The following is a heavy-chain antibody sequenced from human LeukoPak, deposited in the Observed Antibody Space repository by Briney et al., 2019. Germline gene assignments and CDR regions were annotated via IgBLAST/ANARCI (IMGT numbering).Heavy chain of an antibody. CDR3: ARADDYGDSGYFDP. J-gene: IGHJ5*02. Sequence: XKQDGSEKYYVDSVKGRFTISRDNARNSLYLQMNSLRAEDTAVYYCARADDYGDSGYFDPWGQGTLVTVSS. CDR2: XKQDGSEK. D-gene: IGHD4-17*01. V-gene: IGHV3-7*01.